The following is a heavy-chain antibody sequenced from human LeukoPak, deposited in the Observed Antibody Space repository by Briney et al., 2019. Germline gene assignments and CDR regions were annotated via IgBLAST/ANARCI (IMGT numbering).Heavy chain of an antibody. CDR3: ARGSTIYAVALFDC. J-gene: IGHJ4*02. V-gene: IGHV3-23*01. CDR1: GFRFTDYS. CDR2: LGRSGEYK. D-gene: IGHD6-19*01. Sequence: PGGSLRLSCAASGFRFTDYSMSWVRQAPGKGLEWVAGLGRSGEYKYYADSVKGRFTISRDNAKNTLYLQMNSLRADDTAVYYCARGSTIYAVALFDCWGQGTLVTVSS.